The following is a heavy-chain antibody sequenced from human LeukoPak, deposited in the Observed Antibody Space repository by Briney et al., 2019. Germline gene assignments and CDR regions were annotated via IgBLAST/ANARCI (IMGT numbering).Heavy chain of an antibody. D-gene: IGHD1-1*01. Sequence: GGTLTHSCAASGFTFSNYGMTWVRQAPGKGLEWVSSISGSAATISYADSVKGRFTISRDNSKNTLSLQMNSLRAEDTAIYYCAKDGVQLWGYFDYWGQGTLVTVSS. CDR3: AKDGVQLWGYFDY. V-gene: IGHV3-23*01. CDR1: GFTFSNYG. J-gene: IGHJ4*02. CDR2: ISGSAATI.